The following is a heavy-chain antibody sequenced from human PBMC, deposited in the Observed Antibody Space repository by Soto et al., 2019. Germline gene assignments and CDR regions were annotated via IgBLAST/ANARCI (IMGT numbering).Heavy chain of an antibody. J-gene: IGHJ4*02. D-gene: IGHD3-22*01. CDR2: ISDDGINK. CDR3: ARDWDYSDSSGYFDY. Sequence: GASLKISCAASGFTFRNYAMHWVHQAAGKGLEWVAVISDDGINKYYADSVKGRFTISRDNSRSTLHLQMNSLRAEDTAVYYCARDWDYSDSSGYFDYWGQGTQVTVS. V-gene: IGHV3-30-3*01. CDR1: GFTFRNYA.